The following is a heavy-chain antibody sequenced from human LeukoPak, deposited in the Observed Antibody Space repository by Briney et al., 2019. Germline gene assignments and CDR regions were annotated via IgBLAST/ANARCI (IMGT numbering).Heavy chain of an antibody. D-gene: IGHD3-10*01. Sequence: GGSLRLSCAASGFIVSNKYMSWVRQAPGKGLEWVSVIYSGGRTDYVDSVKGRFTISRDDSKNSLYLQMNSLRAEDTAAYYCAKDPGEGAFDIWGQGTMVTVSS. CDR1: GFIVSNKY. CDR2: IYSGGRT. CDR3: AKDPGEGAFDI. J-gene: IGHJ3*02. V-gene: IGHV3-53*01.